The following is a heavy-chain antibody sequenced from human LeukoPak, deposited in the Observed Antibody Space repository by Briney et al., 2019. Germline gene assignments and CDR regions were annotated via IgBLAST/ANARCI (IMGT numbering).Heavy chain of an antibody. CDR1: GGSISSSSYY. D-gene: IGHD2-2*01. J-gene: IGHJ4*02. V-gene: IGHV4-39*01. CDR3: VRPDCTSISCPIDY. Sequence: PSETLSLTCTVSGGSISSSSYYWGWIRQPPGKGLEWIGSISYSGNTYYNPSLKSRLTISADTSKNQLSLKLSSVTAADTAVYYCVRPDCTSISCPIDYWGQGTLVTVSS. CDR2: ISYSGNT.